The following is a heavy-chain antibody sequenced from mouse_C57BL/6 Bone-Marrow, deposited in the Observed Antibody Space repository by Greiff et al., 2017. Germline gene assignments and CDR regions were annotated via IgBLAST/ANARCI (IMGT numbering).Heavy chain of an antibody. Sequence: EVMLVESGEGLVKPGGSLKLSCAASGFTFSSYAMSWVRQTPEKRLEWVAYISSGGDYIYYADTVKGRFTISRDNARNTLYLQMSSLKSEDTAMYYCTRDPITTVCLYFDVWGTGTTVAVSS. CDR2: ISSGGDYI. CDR1: GFTFSSYA. D-gene: IGHD1-1*01. J-gene: IGHJ1*03. CDR3: TRDPITTVCLYFDV. V-gene: IGHV5-9-1*02.